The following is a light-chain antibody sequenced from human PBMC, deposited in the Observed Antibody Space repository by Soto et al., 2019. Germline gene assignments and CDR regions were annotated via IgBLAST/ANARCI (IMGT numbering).Light chain of an antibody. CDR1: NSNIGSNT. Sequence: QSVLTQPPSASGTPGQRVTISCSGSNSNIGSNTVNWYQQLPGTAPKLLIYSKDQRPSGVPDRFSGSKSGTSASLAISGLQSEDEADYYCAAWDDSLNGRVFGGGTKLTVL. CDR3: AAWDDSLNGRV. CDR2: SKD. V-gene: IGLV1-44*01. J-gene: IGLJ2*01.